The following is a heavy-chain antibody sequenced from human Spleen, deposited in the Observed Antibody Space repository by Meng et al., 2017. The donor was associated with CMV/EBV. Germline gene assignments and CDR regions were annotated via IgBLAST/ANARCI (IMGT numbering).Heavy chain of an antibody. Sequence: GESLKISCAASGFIFNYCAMHWVRQAPGKGLEWVAVISHDGSNKNYADSVKGRFTISRDNSKNTVHLQMNSLRAEDMAVYYCAKDQQSPFSYYFYGMDVWGQGTTVTVSS. D-gene: IGHD1/OR15-1a*01. CDR1: GFIFNYCA. J-gene: IGHJ6*02. CDR3: AKDQQSPFSYYFYGMDV. V-gene: IGHV3-30-3*01. CDR2: ISHDGSNK.